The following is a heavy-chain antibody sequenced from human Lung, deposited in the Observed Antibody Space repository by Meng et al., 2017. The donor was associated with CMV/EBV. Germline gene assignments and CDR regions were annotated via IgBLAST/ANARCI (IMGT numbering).Heavy chain of an antibody. CDR1: GGSISSYY. CDR2: IYYSGST. CDR3: ARGNWNYDY. J-gene: IGHJ4*02. V-gene: IGHV4-59*01. Sequence: SETLSLTCTVSGGSISSYYWSWIRQPPGKGLEWIGYIYYSGSTNYNPSLKSRVTISVDTSKNQFPLKLSSVTAADAAVYYCARGNWNYDYWGQGTLVTVSS. D-gene: IGHD1-7*01.